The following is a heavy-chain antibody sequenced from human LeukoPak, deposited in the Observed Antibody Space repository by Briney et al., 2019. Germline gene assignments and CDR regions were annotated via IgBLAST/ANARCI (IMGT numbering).Heavy chain of an antibody. CDR2: IYYSGST. D-gene: IGHD2-2*01. Sequence: SETLSLTCTLSGGSISSYYLSWIRQPPGKGLEWIGYIYYSGSTNYNPSLKSRVTISVDTSKNQFSLKLSPVTAADTAVYYCARETCRITSCPRRLVFVYWGQGTLVTVSS. CDR3: ARETCRITSCPRRLVFVY. J-gene: IGHJ4*02. V-gene: IGHV4-59*01. CDR1: GGSISSYY.